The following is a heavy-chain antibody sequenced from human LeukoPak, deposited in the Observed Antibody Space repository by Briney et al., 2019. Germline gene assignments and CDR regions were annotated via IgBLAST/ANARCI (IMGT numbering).Heavy chain of an antibody. CDR3: AKGDRSSGWSL. D-gene: IGHD6-19*01. V-gene: IGHV3-23*01. CDR1: GFTFSSYV. CDR2: ISAGGGTT. Sequence: GGSLRLSCAASGFTFSSYVVTWVRQGPGKGLEWVSSISAGGGTTHYADAVKGRFTISRDNSKNTLSLQMNSLRAEDTAVYYCAKGDRSSGWSLWGQGTLVTVSP. J-gene: IGHJ4*02.